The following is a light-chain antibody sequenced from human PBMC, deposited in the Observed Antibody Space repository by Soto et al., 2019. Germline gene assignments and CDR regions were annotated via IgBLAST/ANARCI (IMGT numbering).Light chain of an antibody. CDR3: SSYAGNNVFV. CDR2: DVN. J-gene: IGLJ1*01. CDR1: SSDVGAFDY. V-gene: IGLV2-8*01. Sequence: QSLLTQPPSASGSPGQSVTIPCTGTSSDVGAFDYVSWYQQYPGEAPKLLVYDVNKRPSGVPDRFSCSKSGNTASLTVSGLQAEDEADFYCSSYAGNNVFVFGTGTQVTVL.